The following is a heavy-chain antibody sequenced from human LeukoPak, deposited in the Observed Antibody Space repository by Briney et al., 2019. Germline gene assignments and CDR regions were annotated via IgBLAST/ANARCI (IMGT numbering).Heavy chain of an antibody. Sequence: GASVKVSCKASGYTFTGYYMHWVRQAPGQGLEWMGWINPNSGGTNYAQKFQGRVTMTRDTSISTAYMELSRLRSDDTDVYYCARDRRNYGSGSYLGYWGQGTLVTVSS. CDR2: INPNSGGT. V-gene: IGHV1-2*02. D-gene: IGHD3-10*01. J-gene: IGHJ4*02. CDR3: ARDRRNYGSGSYLGY. CDR1: GYTFTGYY.